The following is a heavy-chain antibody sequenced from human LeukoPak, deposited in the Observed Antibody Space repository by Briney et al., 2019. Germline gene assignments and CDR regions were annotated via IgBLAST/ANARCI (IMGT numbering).Heavy chain of an antibody. CDR3: ARRYYYDNSGFVY. D-gene: IGHD3-22*01. V-gene: IGHV4-39*01. CDR2: IYYGGST. Sequence: SETLSLTCSVSGVSISSNNYCWGWLRQPPGKGLEWIGSIYYGGSTYYNPSLKSRVTISVDTSKTQFSLKLTSVTAADTAIYYCARRYYYDNSGFVYWGQGTLVTVS. J-gene: IGHJ4*02. CDR1: GVSISSNNYC.